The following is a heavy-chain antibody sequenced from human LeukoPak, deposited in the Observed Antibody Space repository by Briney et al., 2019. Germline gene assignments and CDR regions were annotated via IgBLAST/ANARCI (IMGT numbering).Heavy chain of an antibody. CDR2: MNPNSGNT. V-gene: IGHV1-8*03. CDR3: ARNVPLWSGYFQVYYMDV. CDR1: GYTFASYD. Sequence: GASVKVSCKASGYTFASYDINWVRQATGQGLEWMGRMNPNSGNTGYAQKFQGRVTFTRNTSISTAYMELSSLRSEDTAVYYCARNVPLWSGYFQVYYMDVWGKGTTVTVSS. D-gene: IGHD3-3*01. J-gene: IGHJ6*03.